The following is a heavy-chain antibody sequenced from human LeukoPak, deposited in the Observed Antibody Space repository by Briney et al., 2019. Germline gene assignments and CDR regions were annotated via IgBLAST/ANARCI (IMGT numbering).Heavy chain of an antibody. CDR3: ARYSSSSGGASYYLDY. V-gene: IGHV3-74*01. CDR2: ISGDGSDT. D-gene: IGHD6-6*01. CDR1: GFTLRNYW. J-gene: IGHJ4*01. Sequence: GGSLRLSCAASGFTLRNYWMHWVRQVPGKRLVWVSRISGDGSDTNYADSVKGRFTISRDNAKNTLFLQINSLRAEDTAVYYCARYSSSSGGASYYLDYWGHGTLVTVSS.